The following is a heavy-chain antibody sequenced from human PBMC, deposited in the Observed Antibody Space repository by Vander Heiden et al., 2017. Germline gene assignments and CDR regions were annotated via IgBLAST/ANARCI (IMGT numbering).Heavy chain of an antibody. Sequence: GFTFSSYAMSWVRQAPGKGLEWVSAISGSGGSTYYADSVKGRFTISRDNSKNTPYLQMHSLRAEETAVYYCAKMGMRGGAPKLGFDYWGQGTLVTVSS. D-gene: IGHD6-13*01. J-gene: IGHJ4*02. V-gene: IGHV3-23*01. CDR3: AKMGMRGGAPKLGFDY. CDR2: ISGSGGST. CDR1: GFTFSSYA.